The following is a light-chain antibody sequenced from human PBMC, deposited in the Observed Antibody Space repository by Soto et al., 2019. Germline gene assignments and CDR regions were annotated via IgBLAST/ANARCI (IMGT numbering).Light chain of an antibody. J-gene: IGLJ3*02. Sequence: QSVLTQPPSASGTPGQRVTISCSGGSSNIGSNPVNWYQQFPGTAPKVLIYTNHQRPSGVPDRFSGSKSGSSASLAISGLQSEDEADYFCAAWDDSLNAWVFGGGTSSPS. V-gene: IGLV1-44*01. CDR2: TNH. CDR1: SSNIGSNP. CDR3: AAWDDSLNAWV.